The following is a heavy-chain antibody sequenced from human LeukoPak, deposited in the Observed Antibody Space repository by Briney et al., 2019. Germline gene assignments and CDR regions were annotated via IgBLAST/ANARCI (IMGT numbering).Heavy chain of an antibody. CDR1: GYSFTSYW. CDR3: ARRYDTTAAGWFDY. J-gene: IGHJ4*02. Sequence: GESLKISCKGSGYSFTSYWIGWVRQMPGKGLEGMGIIYPGDSDTRYSPSFQGQVTISADKCISTAYLQWSSVKASDTAMYYCARRYDTTAAGWFDYRGQGTLVTVSS. V-gene: IGHV5-51*01. D-gene: IGHD6-13*01. CDR2: IYPGDSDT.